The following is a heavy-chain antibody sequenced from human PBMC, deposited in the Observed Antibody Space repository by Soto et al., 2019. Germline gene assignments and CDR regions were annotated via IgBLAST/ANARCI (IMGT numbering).Heavy chain of an antibody. CDR2: ISSSSSTI. V-gene: IGHV3-48*02. D-gene: IGHD5-12*01. CDR1: GFTFSSYS. J-gene: IGHJ4*02. Sequence: GGSLRLSCAASGFTFSSYSMNWVRQAPGKGLEWVSYISSSSSTIYYADSVKGRFTISRDNAKNSLYLQMNSLRDEDTAGYYCARETNSGYDSDFDYWGQGTLVTVSS. CDR3: ARETNSGYDSDFDY.